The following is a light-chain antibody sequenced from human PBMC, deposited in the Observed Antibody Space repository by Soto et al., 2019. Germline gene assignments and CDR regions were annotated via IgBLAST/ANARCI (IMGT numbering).Light chain of an antibody. J-gene: IGLJ2*01. Sequence: QSALTQPPSASGSPGQSVAISCSGTSSDVGGYNYVSWYQQHPGKAPKLMIYDVNKRPSGVTDRFSGSKSGNTASLTVSGLQAEDEADYHCISYAGSNEQAFGGGTKVTLL. CDR1: SSDVGGYNY. V-gene: IGLV2-8*01. CDR2: DVN. CDR3: ISYAGSNEQA.